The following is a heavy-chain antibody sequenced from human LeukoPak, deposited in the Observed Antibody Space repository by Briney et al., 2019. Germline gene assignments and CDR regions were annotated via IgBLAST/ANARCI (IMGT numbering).Heavy chain of an antibody. V-gene: IGHV1-69*13. J-gene: IGHJ6*02. CDR1: GGTFSSYA. Sequence: SVKVSCKASGGTFSSYAISWVRQAPGQGLEWMGGIIPIFGTANYAQKFQGRVTITADESTSTAYMELSSLRSEGTAVYYCARVQVAARGPYYYGMDVWGQGTTVTVSS. D-gene: IGHD6-6*01. CDR3: ARVQVAARGPYYYGMDV. CDR2: IIPIFGTA.